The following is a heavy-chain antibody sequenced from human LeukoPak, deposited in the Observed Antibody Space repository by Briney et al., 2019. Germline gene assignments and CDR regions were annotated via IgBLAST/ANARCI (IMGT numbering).Heavy chain of an antibody. CDR2: INPNSGGT. V-gene: IGHV1-2*02. Sequence: GASVKVSCKASGYTFTAYYMHWVRQGPGQGREWMGWINPNSGGTNYAQKFQDRVTMTRDTSISTAYMELSRLRSDDTAVYYCARGSSGYFQYYFDYWGQGTLVTVSS. D-gene: IGHD3-22*01. J-gene: IGHJ4*02. CDR1: GYTFTAYY. CDR3: ARGSSGYFQYYFDY.